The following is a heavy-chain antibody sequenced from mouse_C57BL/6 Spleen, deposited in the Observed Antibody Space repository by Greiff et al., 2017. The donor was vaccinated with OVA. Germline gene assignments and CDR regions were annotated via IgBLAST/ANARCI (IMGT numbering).Heavy chain of an antibody. CDR3: VRHEGLYGYFDY. J-gene: IGHJ2*01. D-gene: IGHD1-1*02. CDR2: IRSKSNNYAT. CDR1: GFSFNTYA. Sequence: EVKLVESGGGLVQPKGSLKLSCAASGFSFNTYAMNWVRQAPGKGLEWVARIRSKSNNYATYYADSVKDRFTISRDDSESMLYLQMNNLKTEDTAMYYCVRHEGLYGYFDYWGQGTTLTVSS. V-gene: IGHV10-1*01.